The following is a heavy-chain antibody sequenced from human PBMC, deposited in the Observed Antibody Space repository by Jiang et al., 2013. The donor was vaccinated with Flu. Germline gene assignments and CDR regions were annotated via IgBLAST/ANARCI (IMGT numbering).Heavy chain of an antibody. Sequence: VQLVESGGGLVQPGGSLRLSCAASGFTFSSYAMSWVRQAPGKGLEWVSAISGSGGNTYYAGFVKGRFTISRDNSKNTLYLQLNSLRTEDTAVYYCAKAYYDFWSDYIGLAFDIWGQGTMVAVSS. CDR3: AKAYYDFWSDYIGLAFDI. CDR2: ISGSGGNT. J-gene: IGHJ3*02. CDR1: GFTFSSYA. D-gene: IGHD3-3*01. V-gene: IGHV3-23*04.